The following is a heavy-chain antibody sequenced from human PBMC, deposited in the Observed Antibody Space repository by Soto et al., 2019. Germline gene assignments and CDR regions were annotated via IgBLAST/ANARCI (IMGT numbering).Heavy chain of an antibody. Sequence: GGSLRLSCAASGFTFRNCWMHWVRQPPGKGLVWVSRISSDGSRINYADSVKGRFTISRDNAKNTLYLQMDSLRAEDTAVYYCARDNGDYGRPADYWGQGTPVTVSS. D-gene: IGHD4-17*01. CDR2: ISSDGSRI. V-gene: IGHV3-74*01. CDR3: ARDNGDYGRPADY. J-gene: IGHJ4*02. CDR1: GFTFRNCW.